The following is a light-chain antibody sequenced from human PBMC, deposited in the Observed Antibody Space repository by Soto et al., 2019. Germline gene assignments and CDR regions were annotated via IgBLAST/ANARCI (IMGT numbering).Light chain of an antibody. J-gene: IGKJ3*01. Sequence: EIVLTQSPATLSLSPGERATLSCRASQSVSSYLAWYQQKPGQAPRLLIYDASNRATGIPARFSGSGSGTDFTLTICSLKPEDFAVYYCQQRSNWPPEFTFGPGTKVDIK. CDR2: DAS. CDR1: QSVSSY. CDR3: QQRSNWPPEFT. V-gene: IGKV3-11*01.